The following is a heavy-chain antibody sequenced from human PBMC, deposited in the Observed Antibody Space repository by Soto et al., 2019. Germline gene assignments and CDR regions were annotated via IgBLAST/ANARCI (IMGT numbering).Heavy chain of an antibody. J-gene: IGHJ4*02. Sequence: QVQLVESGGGVVQPGRSLRLSCAASGFTFSSYAMHWVRQAPGKGLEWVAVISYDGSNKYYADSVKGRFTISRDNSKNTLYPQMNSLSAEDTAVYYCARDLPTVSGTFDYWGQGTLVTVSS. D-gene: IGHD4-17*01. V-gene: IGHV3-30-3*01. CDR2: ISYDGSNK. CDR1: GFTFSSYA. CDR3: ARDLPTVSGTFDY.